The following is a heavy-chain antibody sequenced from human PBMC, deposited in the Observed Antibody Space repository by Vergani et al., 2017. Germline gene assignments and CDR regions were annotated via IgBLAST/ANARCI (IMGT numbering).Heavy chain of an antibody. J-gene: IGHJ6*02. Sequence: QVQLVETGGGVVQPGGSLRLYCATSGFSFNTYGAHWVRQAPGKGLEWVAFIGYDGRIKYNVDSVKGRFTISRDNSKNTLYLQMNSLRADDTAVYYCAKGVYCSSTSCYEGCGYYYGMGVWGQGTTVTFSS. CDR2: IGYDGRIK. CDR1: GFSFNTYG. CDR3: AKGVYCSSTSCYEGCGYYYGMGV. V-gene: IGHV3-30*02. D-gene: IGHD2-2*01.